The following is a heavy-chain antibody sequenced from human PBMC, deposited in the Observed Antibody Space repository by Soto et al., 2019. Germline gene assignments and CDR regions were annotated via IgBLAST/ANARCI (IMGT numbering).Heavy chain of an antibody. J-gene: IGHJ4*02. V-gene: IGHV4-4*02. CDR1: GGSITASLL. Sequence: QLRLQESGPGLVKPSETLSLTCSISGGSITASLLWTWVRLTPEKGLQWIGEVFHTGSVNYNPSLQSRLTVSVDKSMGQFSLRLTSVNAADTVVYDCARKAWTRLDYWGQGALVTVSS. CDR2: VFHTGSV. CDR3: ARKAWTRLDY. D-gene: IGHD1-1*01.